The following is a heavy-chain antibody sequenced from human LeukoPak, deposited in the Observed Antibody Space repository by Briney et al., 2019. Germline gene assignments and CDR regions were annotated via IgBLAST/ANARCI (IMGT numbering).Heavy chain of an antibody. Sequence: EGSLRLSCAASGFTFSSYWMSWVRQAPGKGLEWVANIKQDGSEKYYVDSVKGRFTISRDNAKNSLYLQMNSLRAEDTAVYYCARDYGGNSGNCFDYWGQGTLVTVSS. J-gene: IGHJ4*02. CDR1: GFTFSSYW. CDR3: ARDYGGNSGNCFDY. CDR2: IKQDGSEK. V-gene: IGHV3-7*01. D-gene: IGHD4-23*01.